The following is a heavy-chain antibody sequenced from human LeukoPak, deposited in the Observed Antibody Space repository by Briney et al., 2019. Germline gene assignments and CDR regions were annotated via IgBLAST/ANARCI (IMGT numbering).Heavy chain of an antibody. CDR3: ARALSGYYPYNWFDP. D-gene: IGHD3-22*01. Sequence: GGSLRLSCAASGFTFSSYSMNWVRQAPGKGLEWVSYISSSSSTIYYADSVKGRFTISRDNAKNSLYLQMNSLRDEDTAVYYCARALSGYYPYNWFDPWGQGTLVTVSS. J-gene: IGHJ5*02. CDR2: ISSSSSTI. V-gene: IGHV3-48*02. CDR1: GFTFSSYS.